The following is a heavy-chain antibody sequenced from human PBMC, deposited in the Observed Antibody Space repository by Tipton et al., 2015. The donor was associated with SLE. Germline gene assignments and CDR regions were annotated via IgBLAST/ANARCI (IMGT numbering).Heavy chain of an antibody. V-gene: IGHV3-30*02. D-gene: IGHD3-10*01. CDR2: TRYDERNK. J-gene: IGHJ6*02. CDR1: GFTFSSYG. Sequence: SLRLSCAASGFTFSSYGMHWVRQAPGKGPEWVAFTRYDERNKYYADSVKGRFTISRDNSKNTVYLQMNSLRDEDTAVYYCAKSQYYYGSGTYNNYYYYGMDVWGQGTTVTVSS. CDR3: AKSQYYYGSGTYNNYYYYGMDV.